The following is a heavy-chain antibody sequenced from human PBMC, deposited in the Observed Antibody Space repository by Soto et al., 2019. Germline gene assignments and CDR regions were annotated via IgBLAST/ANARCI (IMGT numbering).Heavy chain of an antibody. V-gene: IGHV1-69*13. CDR2: IIPILGSA. Sequence: SVKVSCKASGDTFSNYAICWVRQAPGQGLEWIGGIIPILGSANYAQKFQGRVTISADGSTITANLELSSLRSEDTAVYYCARFKVGTTTDYYYGMDVWGQGTKVTVSS. D-gene: IGHD1-26*01. J-gene: IGHJ6*02. CDR3: ARFKVGTTTDYYYGMDV. CDR1: GDTFSNYA.